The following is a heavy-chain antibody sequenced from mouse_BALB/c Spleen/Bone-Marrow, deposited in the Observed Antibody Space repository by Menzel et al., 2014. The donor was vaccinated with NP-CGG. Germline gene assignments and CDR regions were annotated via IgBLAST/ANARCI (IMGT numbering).Heavy chain of an antibody. CDR3: AREGMSTGYY. CDR1: GYTFTSYV. V-gene: IGHV1-14*01. J-gene: IGHJ2*01. CDR2: TYPYNDVT. D-gene: IGHD2-4*01. Sequence: VQLQQSGPELVKPGASVKMSCKASGYTFTSYVLHWVKQTPGQGLEWIGYTYPYNDVTKYNEKFKAKATLTSDKSSSTAYMELSSLTSEDSAVYYCAREGMSTGYYWGQGTTLTVSS.